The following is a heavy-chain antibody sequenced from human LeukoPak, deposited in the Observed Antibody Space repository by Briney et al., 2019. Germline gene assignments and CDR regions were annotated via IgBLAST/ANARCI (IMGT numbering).Heavy chain of an antibody. CDR1: GFTFSSYA. CDR3: WGVSNQLLYHDY. CDR2: ISYDGSNK. D-gene: IGHD2-2*02. Sequence: GGSLRLSYAASGFTFSSYAMHWVRQAPGKGLEWVAVISYDGSNKYYADSVKGRFTISRDNSKNTLYLQMNSLRAEDTAVYYRWGVSNQLLYHDYWGQGTLVTVSS. J-gene: IGHJ4*02. V-gene: IGHV3-30-3*01.